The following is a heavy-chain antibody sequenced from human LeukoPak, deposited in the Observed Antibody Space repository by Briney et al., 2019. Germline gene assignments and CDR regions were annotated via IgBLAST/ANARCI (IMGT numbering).Heavy chain of an antibody. CDR2: IYYSGST. J-gene: IGHJ4*02. CDR3: ARGYYGSGSYLGFDY. CDR1: GGSISSYY. V-gene: IGHV4-59*01. D-gene: IGHD3-10*01. Sequence: SETLSLTCTVSGGSISSYYWSWIRQPPGKGLEWIGYIYYSGSTNYNPSLKSRVTISVYTSKNQFSLKLSSVTAADTAVYYCARGYYGSGSYLGFDYWGQGTLVTVSS.